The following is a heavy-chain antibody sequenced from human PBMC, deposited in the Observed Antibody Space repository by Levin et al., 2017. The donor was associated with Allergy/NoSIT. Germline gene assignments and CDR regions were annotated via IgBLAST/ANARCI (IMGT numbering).Heavy chain of an antibody. CDR2: VNGDGSEA. V-gene: IGHV3-74*01. CDR1: GFTFNRYW. CDR3: GRDHWDHWNVNLPYGIDF. D-gene: IGHD1-1*01. Sequence: RPGGSLRLSCAASGFTFNRYWMQWVRQVPGKGLEWVSRVNGDGSEAHYADSVRGRFTIYRDNAKSILHLQISSLRADDTAVYYCGRDHWDHWNVNLPYGIDFGGHGTTVTVS. J-gene: IGHJ6*02.